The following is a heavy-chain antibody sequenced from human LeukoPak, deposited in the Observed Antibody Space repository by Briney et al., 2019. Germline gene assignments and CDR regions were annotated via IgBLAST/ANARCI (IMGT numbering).Heavy chain of an antibody. Sequence: GGSWSFSGAASGFTFSTYWMPGVGKAPGKGLVWVSRINSDGSSTNYADSVKGRFTISRDNAKNTLYLQMNSLRAEDTAVYYCARGRYYFDSWGQGSLVTVSS. CDR3: ARGRYYFDS. D-gene: IGHD5-24*01. V-gene: IGHV3-74*01. CDR2: INSDGSST. CDR1: GFTFSTYW. J-gene: IGHJ4*02.